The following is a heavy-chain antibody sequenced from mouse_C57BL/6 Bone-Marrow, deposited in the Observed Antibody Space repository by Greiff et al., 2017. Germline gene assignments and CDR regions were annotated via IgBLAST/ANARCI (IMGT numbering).Heavy chain of an antibody. V-gene: IGHV1-82*01. CDR2: IYPGDGDT. CDR1: GYAFSSSW. D-gene: IGHD1-1*01. Sequence: QVQLQPSGPELVTPGASVKISCKASGYAFSSSWMNWVQQRPGKGFEWIGLIYPGDGDTEYNGKFKGKATLTADKSSSTAYMQLSSLTSDDTAVYFWAREDYGTDWYFDVWGTGTTVTVSS. CDR3: AREDYGTDWYFDV. J-gene: IGHJ1*03.